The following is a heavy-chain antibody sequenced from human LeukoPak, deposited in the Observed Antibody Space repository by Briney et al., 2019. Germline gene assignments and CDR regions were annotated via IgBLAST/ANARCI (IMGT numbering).Heavy chain of an antibody. CDR2: IVHSGSST. V-gene: IGHV5-10-1*01. Sequence: GASLNTSCKASGYRFTSYWISGGRQMPGRGLGWLGRIVHSGSSTYSSPSFKGHVTIPADKSISTAYLQWSSLKASDTAMYYCARQSYDGGFDYWGQGTLVTVSS. CDR3: ARQSYDGGFDY. J-gene: IGHJ4*02. CDR1: GYRFTSYW. D-gene: IGHD5-12*01.